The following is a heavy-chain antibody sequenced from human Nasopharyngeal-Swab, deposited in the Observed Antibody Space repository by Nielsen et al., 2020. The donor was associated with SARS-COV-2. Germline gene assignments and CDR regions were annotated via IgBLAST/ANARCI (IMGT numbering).Heavy chain of an antibody. CDR3: AISLGSGTNPPGF. CDR2: FIPLFGVT. D-gene: IGHD3-10*01. Sequence: SVKVSCKASGGSLSIYAINWVRRAPGQGLEWMGRFIPLFGVTNYVQKFQGRVTITEDKSTRTAYMDLSTLGFEDTAIYYCAISLGSGTNPPGFWGQGTLVTVSS. CDR1: GGSLSIYA. V-gene: IGHV1-69*04. J-gene: IGHJ4*02.